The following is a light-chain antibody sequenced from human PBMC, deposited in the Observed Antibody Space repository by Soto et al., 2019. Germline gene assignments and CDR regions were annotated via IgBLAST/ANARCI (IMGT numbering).Light chain of an antibody. CDR3: QQYNNWLAR. Sequence: EIVMTQSPATLSVSPGERATLSCRASQSVSSNLAWYQQKPGQAPRLLIYGASTRATGIPARFSGSGSGTEFTLTISSLQSEDFAVYYCQQYNNWLARFGQGTKVEIK. V-gene: IGKV3-15*01. CDR1: QSVSSN. J-gene: IGKJ1*01. CDR2: GAS.